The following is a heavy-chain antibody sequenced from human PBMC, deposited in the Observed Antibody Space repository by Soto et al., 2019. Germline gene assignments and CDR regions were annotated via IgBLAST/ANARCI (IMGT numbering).Heavy chain of an antibody. CDR2: INPSGGST. Sequence: GASVKVSCKASGYTFTSYYMHWVRQAPGQGLEWMGIINPSGGSTSYAQKFQGRVTMTRDTSTSTVYMELSSLRSEDTAVYYCARDVNYCGSGSFYSRSYYGMDVWGQGTTVTVSS. CDR3: ARDVNYCGSGSFYSRSYYGMDV. V-gene: IGHV1-46*01. CDR1: GYTFTSYY. J-gene: IGHJ6*02. D-gene: IGHD3-10*01.